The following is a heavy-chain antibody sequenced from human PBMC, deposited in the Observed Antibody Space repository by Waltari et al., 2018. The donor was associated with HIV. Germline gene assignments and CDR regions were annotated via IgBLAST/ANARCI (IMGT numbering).Heavy chain of an antibody. Sequence: QVHLVQSEAEVKPPGASVKVSCTASVYTLINHDINWVRRAAGRGLEWMGWMSPHSGKTGLAQKFQGRVTLTGDASIDTAYLELSGLTSQDTAVYYCAISHRGAIFGDHWGQGTPVTVSS. CDR1: VYTLINHD. V-gene: IGHV1-8*02. D-gene: IGHD3-3*01. J-gene: IGHJ5*02. CDR3: AISHRGAIFGDH. CDR2: MSPHSGKT.